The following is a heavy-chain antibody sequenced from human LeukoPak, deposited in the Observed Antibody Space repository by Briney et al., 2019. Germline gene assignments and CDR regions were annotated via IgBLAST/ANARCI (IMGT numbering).Heavy chain of an antibody. CDR1: GFTLSSYT. D-gene: IGHD6-13*01. CDR2: ISYDGSNK. Sequence: GGSLRLSCAASGFTLSSYTMHWVRQAPGKGLEWVSVISYDGSNKYYADSVKGRFTISRDNSKTKLYLQMNSLRAEDTAVYYCARARGESLAAVGTVMDSVYDYWGQGTLVTVSS. CDR3: ARARGESLAAVGTVMDSVYDY. V-gene: IGHV3-30-3*01. J-gene: IGHJ4*02.